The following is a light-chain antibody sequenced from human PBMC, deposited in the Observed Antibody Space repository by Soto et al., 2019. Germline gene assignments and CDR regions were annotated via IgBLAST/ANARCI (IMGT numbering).Light chain of an antibody. CDR2: KSD. V-gene: IGLV1-47*01. Sequence: QSVLTQPPSASGTPGQRVTISCSGSSSSIGTNYVYWYQQLPGTAPKLLIYKSDRRPSGVPDRFSGSKSGTSASLAISGLRSEDEADYHCASWDDSLSGYVFGTGTKVTV. CDR3: ASWDDSLSGYV. J-gene: IGLJ1*01. CDR1: SSSIGTNY.